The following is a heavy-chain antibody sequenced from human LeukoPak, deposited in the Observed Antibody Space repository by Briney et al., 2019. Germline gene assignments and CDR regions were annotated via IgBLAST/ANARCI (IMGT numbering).Heavy chain of an antibody. J-gene: IGHJ4*02. CDR2: ISGSGGST. D-gene: IGHD6-6*01. V-gene: IGHV3-23*01. CDR3: AKTLYSSSSGGIDY. Sequence: GGSLRLSCAASGFTFSSYAMSWVRQAPGKGLEWVSAISGSGGSTCYADSVKGRFTISRDNSKNTLYLQMNSLRAEDTAVYYCAKTLYSSSSGGIDYWGQGTLVTVSS. CDR1: GFTFSSYA.